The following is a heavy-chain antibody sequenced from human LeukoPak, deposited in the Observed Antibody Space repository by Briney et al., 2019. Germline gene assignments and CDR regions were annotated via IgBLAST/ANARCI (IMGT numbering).Heavy chain of an antibody. V-gene: IGHV1-46*01. CDR3: ARVVTRDPELIDAFDI. Sequence: ASVKVSCKASGYTSTSYYMHWVRQAPGQGLEWMGIINPSGGSTSYAQKFQGRVTMTRDTSTSTVYMELSSLRSEDTAVYYCARVVTRDPELIDAFDIWGQGTMVTVSS. CDR2: INPSGGST. D-gene: IGHD1-26*01. J-gene: IGHJ3*02. CDR1: GYTSTSYY.